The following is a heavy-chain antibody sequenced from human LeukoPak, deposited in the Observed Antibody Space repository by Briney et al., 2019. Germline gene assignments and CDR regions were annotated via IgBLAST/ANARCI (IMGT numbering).Heavy chain of an antibody. D-gene: IGHD2-8*01. Sequence: GASVKVSCKASGYTFTSYGISWVRQAPGQGLEWMGWISAYNGNTNYAQKLQGRVTMITDTSTSTAYMELRSLRSDDTAVYYCARDPAGVSGVLMVYATYYYYGMDVWGQGTTVTVSS. V-gene: IGHV1-18*01. J-gene: IGHJ6*02. CDR2: ISAYNGNT. CDR1: GYTFTSYG. CDR3: ARDPAGVSGVLMVYATYYYYGMDV.